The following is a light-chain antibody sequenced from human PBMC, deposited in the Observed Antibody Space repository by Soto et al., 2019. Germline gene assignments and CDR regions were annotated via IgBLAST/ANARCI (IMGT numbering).Light chain of an antibody. CDR2: KAS. J-gene: IGKJ1*01. CDR1: QSISAW. V-gene: IGKV1-5*03. Sequence: DIQMTQSPSTLSASVGDRVSINCRASQSISAWLAWYQQKPGKAPRLLIYKASTLEIGVPSRFSGSGSGTEFTLTISSLQPDDVATYYCQQYNDYSWTFGQGTKVDIK. CDR3: QQYNDYSWT.